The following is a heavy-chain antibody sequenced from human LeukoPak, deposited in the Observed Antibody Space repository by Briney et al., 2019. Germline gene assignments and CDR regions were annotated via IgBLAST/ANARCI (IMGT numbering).Heavy chain of an antibody. CDR1: GGSFSGYY. D-gene: IGHD4-17*01. CDR2: INHSGST. Sequence: TSETLSLTCAVYGGSFSGYYWSWIRQPPGKGLEWIGEINHSGSTNYNPSLKSRVTISVDTSKNQFSLKLSSVTAADTAVYYCATDYGDYEGLVGWGQGTLVTVSS. V-gene: IGHV4-34*01. CDR3: ATDYGDYEGLVG. J-gene: IGHJ4*02.